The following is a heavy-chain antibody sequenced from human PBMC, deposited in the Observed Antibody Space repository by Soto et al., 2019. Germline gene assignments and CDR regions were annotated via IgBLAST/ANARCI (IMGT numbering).Heavy chain of an antibody. CDR1: GYTFTSYD. CDR2: MNPNSGNT. J-gene: IGHJ4*02. V-gene: IGHV1-8*01. CDR3: ARGKKEVTLFGVVIIRPDGFDY. Sequence: QVQLVQSGAEVKKPGASVKVSCKASGYTFTSYDINWVRQATGQGLEWMGWMNPNSGNTGYAQKFQGRVTMSGSTSISTAYMALSSLRSQDTAVYYCARGKKEVTLFGVVIIRPDGFDYWGQGTLVTVSS. D-gene: IGHD3-3*01.